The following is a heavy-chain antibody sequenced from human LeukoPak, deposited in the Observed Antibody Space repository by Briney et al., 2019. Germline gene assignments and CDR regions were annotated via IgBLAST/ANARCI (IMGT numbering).Heavy chain of an antibody. CDR2: MNPNSGNT. D-gene: IGHD1-7*01. CDR1: GYTFTNYV. Sequence: ASVTVSFKASGYTFTNYVINWVRQATGQGLEWMGWMNPNSGNTGYAQKFQGRVTMTRNTSKSTAYMELRSVRSEDTAVYYCARKTTPYYYGMDVWGEGTKVTVCS. CDR3: ARKTTPYYYGMDV. J-gene: IGHJ6*01. V-gene: IGHV1-8*01.